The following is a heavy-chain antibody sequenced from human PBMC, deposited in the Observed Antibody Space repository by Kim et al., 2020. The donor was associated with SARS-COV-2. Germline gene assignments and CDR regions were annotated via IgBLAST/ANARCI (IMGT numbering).Heavy chain of an antibody. CDR3: VKDGYDYVWGGMSV. Sequence: DPVKERFTISRDNSKDTLYLQMSGLRAEDTAVYCCVKDGYDYVWGGMSVWGQGTLVTVSS. J-gene: IGHJ4*02. D-gene: IGHD3-16*01. V-gene: IGHV3-64D*09.